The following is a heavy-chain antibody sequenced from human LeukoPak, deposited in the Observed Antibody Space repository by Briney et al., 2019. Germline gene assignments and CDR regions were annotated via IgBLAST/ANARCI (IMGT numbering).Heavy chain of an antibody. Sequence: PGGSLRLSCAASGFTFSSYWIHWVRQAPGKGLEWVAVIWFDGSYTYYADSVKGRFTISRDNSKNTLYLQMNSLRAEDTAVYYCARGLYYGSGSPIDYWGQGTLVTVFS. CDR2: IWFDGSYT. CDR3: ARGLYYGSGSPIDY. J-gene: IGHJ4*02. CDR1: GFTFSSYW. D-gene: IGHD3-10*01. V-gene: IGHV3-33*08.